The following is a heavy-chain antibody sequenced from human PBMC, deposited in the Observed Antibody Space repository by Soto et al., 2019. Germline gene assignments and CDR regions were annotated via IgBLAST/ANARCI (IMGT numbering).Heavy chain of an antibody. V-gene: IGHV3-9*01. CDR2: ITWHSDGM. CDR1: GFNFNDHG. J-gene: IGHJ6*03. Sequence: EVQLVESGGGLVQPGRSLRLSFIASGFNFNDHGMHWVRQAPGKGLEWVSGITWHSDGMGYADSVKGRFTISRDNAKNSLYLQMNSLRVEDTALYYCAKEDSGFSGYMDVWGKGTTVTVSS. D-gene: IGHD3-10*01. CDR3: AKEDSGFSGYMDV.